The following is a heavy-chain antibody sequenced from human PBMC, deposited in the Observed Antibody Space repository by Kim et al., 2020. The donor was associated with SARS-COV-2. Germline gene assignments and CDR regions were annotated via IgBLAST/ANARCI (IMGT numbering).Heavy chain of an antibody. J-gene: IGHJ4*02. D-gene: IGHD2-2*01. CDR3: ARDRDIVVVPALDY. Sequence: AQKLQGRVTMTTDTSTSTAYMELRSLRSDDTAVYYCARDRDIVVVPALDYWGQGTLVTVSS. V-gene: IGHV1-18*01.